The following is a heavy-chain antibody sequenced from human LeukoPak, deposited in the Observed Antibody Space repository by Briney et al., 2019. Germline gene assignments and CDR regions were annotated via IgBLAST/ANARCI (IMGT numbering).Heavy chain of an antibody. D-gene: IGHD2-2*01. CDR3: ARQDQYCSSTSCYYYYGMDV. J-gene: IGHJ6*02. CDR1: GYTFTGYY. Sequence: ASVKVSCKPSGYTFTGYYMHWVRQAPGQGVEWMGWINPNSGGTNYAQTFQGWVTMTRDTSISTAYMEMSRLRSDDTAVYYCARQDQYCSSTSCYYYYGMDVWGQGPTVTVSS. V-gene: IGHV1-2*04. CDR2: INPNSGGT.